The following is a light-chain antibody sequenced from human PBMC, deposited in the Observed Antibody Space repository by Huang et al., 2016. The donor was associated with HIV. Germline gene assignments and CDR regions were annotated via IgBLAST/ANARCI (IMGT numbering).Light chain of an antibody. J-gene: IGKJ2*01. Sequence: DIVMTQSPDSLAVSLGERATINCKSSQSVLSRPSNQNNLAWYQQRPGQSPTLLIYLASTRQSGVPDRCSGSGSGTHFTLTISSLQAEDVAFYYCQQYFISPPTFGQGTKLEI. CDR3: QQYFISPPT. CDR1: QSVLSRPSNQNN. V-gene: IGKV4-1*01. CDR2: LAS.